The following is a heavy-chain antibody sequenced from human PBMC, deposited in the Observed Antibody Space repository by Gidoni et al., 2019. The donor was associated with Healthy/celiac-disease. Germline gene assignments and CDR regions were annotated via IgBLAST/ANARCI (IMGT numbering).Heavy chain of an antibody. J-gene: IGHJ4*02. Sequence: EVQLVESGGGLVKPGGSLRLSCAASGFTFSSYSMNWVRQAPGKGLEWVSSISSSSSYIYYADSVKGRFTISRDNAKNSLYLQMNSLRAEDTAVYYCARDRHYYDSSGYYDYWGQGTLVTVSS. CDR2: ISSSSSYI. CDR3: ARDRHYYDSSGYYDY. CDR1: GFTFSSYS. V-gene: IGHV3-21*01. D-gene: IGHD3-22*01.